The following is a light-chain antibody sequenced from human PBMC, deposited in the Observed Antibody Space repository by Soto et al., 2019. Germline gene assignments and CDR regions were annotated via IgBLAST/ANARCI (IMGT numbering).Light chain of an antibody. CDR2: GAS. J-gene: IGKJ1*01. V-gene: IGKV3-20*01. Sequence: EIVLTQSPGTLSLSPGERATLSCRASQSVSSSYLAWYQQKPGQAPRLLIYGASSRATGIPDSFSGSGSGTDFTLTISRLEPEDFAVYYCQQYGSSPEMFGQGTKVEIK. CDR3: QQYGSSPEM. CDR1: QSVSSSY.